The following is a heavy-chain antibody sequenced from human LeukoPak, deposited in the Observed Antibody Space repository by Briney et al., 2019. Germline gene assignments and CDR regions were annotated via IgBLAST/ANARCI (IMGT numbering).Heavy chain of an antibody. CDR2: IFGSGGSA. V-gene: IGHV3-23*01. CDR3: GKTTTGYSSGRNPAWPVDY. CDR1: GFTISNYA. Sequence: GGSLRLSSTASGFTISNYAMYWVRPAAGRGLEWVSGIFGSGGSAHYADSVKGRFTISRDNSQNTVYLQMNSLRAEDTAVYYCGKTTTGYSSGRNPAWPVDYWGQGTLVTVSS. D-gene: IGHD6-19*01. J-gene: IGHJ4*02.